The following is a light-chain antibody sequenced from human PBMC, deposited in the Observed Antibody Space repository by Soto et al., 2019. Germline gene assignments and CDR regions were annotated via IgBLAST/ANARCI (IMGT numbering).Light chain of an antibody. J-gene: IGKJ1*01. CDR3: QQYNNWPPWT. V-gene: IGKV3-15*01. Sequence: EIVMTQSPATLAVSPGERATLSCRASQGVSSNLAWYQQKPGQAPRLLIYDVSTRASDIPARFSGSGSGTEFTLTISSLQSEDFAVYYCQQYNNWPPWTFGQGTKVEIK. CDR2: DVS. CDR1: QGVSSN.